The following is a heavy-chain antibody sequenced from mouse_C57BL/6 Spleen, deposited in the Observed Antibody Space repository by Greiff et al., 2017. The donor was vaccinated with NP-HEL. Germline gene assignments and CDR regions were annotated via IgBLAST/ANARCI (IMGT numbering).Heavy chain of an antibody. Sequence: QVQLQQPGAELVKPGASVKLSCKASGYTFTSYWMQWVKQRPGQGLEWIGEIDPSDSYTNYNQKFKGKATLTVDTSSSTAYMQLSSLTSEDSAVYYCARAGYYGSNYYAMDYWGQGTSVTVSS. D-gene: IGHD1-1*01. V-gene: IGHV1-50*01. J-gene: IGHJ4*01. CDR3: ARAGYYGSNYYAMDY. CDR2: IDPSDSYT. CDR1: GYTFTSYW.